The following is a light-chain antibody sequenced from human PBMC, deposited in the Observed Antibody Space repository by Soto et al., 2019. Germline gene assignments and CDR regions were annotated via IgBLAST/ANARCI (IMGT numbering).Light chain of an antibody. J-gene: IGKJ4*01. CDR3: QQYGSSPLT. CDR2: GTS. CDR1: QYVSTTF. V-gene: IGKV3-20*01. Sequence: EIVLTQSPGTLSLSPGERATLSCRASQYVSTTFFAWYQQKPGQAPRLLIYGTSNRATGIPDRFIGSGSATDFTLTISRPEPEDFAVYYCQQYGSSPLTFGGGTRMEIK.